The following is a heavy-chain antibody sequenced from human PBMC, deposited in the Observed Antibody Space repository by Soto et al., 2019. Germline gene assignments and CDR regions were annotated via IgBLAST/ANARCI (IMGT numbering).Heavy chain of an antibody. Sequence: PGGSLRLSCAASGFTFDDYGMSWVRQAPGKGLEWVSGINWNGGSTGYADSVKGRFTISRDNSKNTLYLQMNSLRAEDTAVYYCAKEVDWNYSYGMDVWGQGTTVTVSS. CDR1: GFTFDDYG. D-gene: IGHD1-1*01. J-gene: IGHJ6*02. CDR2: INWNGGST. V-gene: IGHV3-20*04. CDR3: AKEVDWNYSYGMDV.